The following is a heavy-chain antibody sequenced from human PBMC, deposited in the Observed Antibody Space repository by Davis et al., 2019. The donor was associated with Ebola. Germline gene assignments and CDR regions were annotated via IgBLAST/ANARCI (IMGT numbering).Heavy chain of an antibody. CDR3: AKAGGIVGATSDY. Sequence: SVKGRFTISRDNSKNTLYLQMNSLRAEDTAVYYCAKAGGIVGATSDYWGQGTLVTVSS. V-gene: IGHV3-23*01. D-gene: IGHD1-26*01. J-gene: IGHJ4*02.